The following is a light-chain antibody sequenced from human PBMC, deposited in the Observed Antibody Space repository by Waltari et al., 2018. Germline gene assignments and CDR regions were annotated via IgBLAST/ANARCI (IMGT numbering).Light chain of an antibody. CDR1: SSHVGTYNF. Sequence: QSALTQPPSASGSPGQSVTISCTGSSSHVGTYNFFSWYQQHPGKAPKLMIYEVTKRPSGVPDRFSGSKSGNTASLSVSGLQAEDEADYYCTSYAGSDKLLFGGGTKLTVL. J-gene: IGLJ3*02. V-gene: IGLV2-8*01. CDR2: EVT. CDR3: TSYAGSDKLL.